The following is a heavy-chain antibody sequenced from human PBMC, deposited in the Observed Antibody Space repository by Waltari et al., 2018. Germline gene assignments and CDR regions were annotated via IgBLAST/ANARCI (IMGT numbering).Heavy chain of an antibody. CDR1: GGSISSYY. CDR3: AREYSGYDYGFYYYYYMDV. J-gene: IGHJ6*03. D-gene: IGHD5-12*01. Sequence: QVQLQESGPGLVKPSETLSLTCTVSGGSISSYYWSWIRQPAGKGLEWIGRIYTSGGTNYNPSRKSRVTMSVDTSKNQFSLKLSSVTAADTAVYYCAREYSGYDYGFYYYYYMDVWGKGTTVTISS. CDR2: IYTSGGT. V-gene: IGHV4-4*07.